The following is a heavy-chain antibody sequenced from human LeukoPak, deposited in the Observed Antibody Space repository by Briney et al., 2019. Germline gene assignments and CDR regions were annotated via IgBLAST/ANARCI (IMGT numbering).Heavy chain of an antibody. CDR1: GFTFSTYW. J-gene: IGHJ4*02. CDR2: ISGSGGST. V-gene: IGHV3-23*01. D-gene: IGHD3-22*01. CDR3: ARDGDYYDSSGYAY. Sequence: GGSLRLSCVASGFTFSTYWMTWVRQAPGKGLEWVSAISGSGGSTYYADSVKGRFTISRDNSKNTLYLQMNSLRAEDTAVYYCARDGDYYDSSGYAYWGQGTLVTVSS.